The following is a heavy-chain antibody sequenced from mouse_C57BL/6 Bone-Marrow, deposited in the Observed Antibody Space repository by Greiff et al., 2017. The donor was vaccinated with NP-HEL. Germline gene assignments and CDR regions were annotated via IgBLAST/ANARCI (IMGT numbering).Heavy chain of an antibody. D-gene: IGHD1-1*01. V-gene: IGHV5-9-1*02. J-gene: IGHJ1*03. Sequence: EVQGVESGEGLVKPGGSLKLSCAASGFTFSSYAMSWVRQTPEKRLEWVAYISSGGDYIYYADTVKGRFTISRDNARNTLYLQMSSLKSEDTAMYYCTRDQLTTVVAHWYFDVWGTGTTVTVSS. CDR1: GFTFSSYA. CDR2: ISSGGDYI. CDR3: TRDQLTTVVAHWYFDV.